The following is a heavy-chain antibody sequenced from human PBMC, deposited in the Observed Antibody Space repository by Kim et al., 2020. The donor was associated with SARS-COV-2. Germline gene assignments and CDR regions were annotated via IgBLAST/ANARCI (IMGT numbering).Heavy chain of an antibody. V-gene: IGHV4-30-4*01. CDR3: VRGLEESGTYATFDY. CDR2: IYSSGST. CDR1: GDSISSAYYF. D-gene: IGHD1-26*01. J-gene: IGHJ4*02. Sequence: SETLSLTCSVSGDSISSAYYFWNWIRQPPGKGLEWIGYIYSSGSTHYNPSLKSRVTLSVDRSKNHLSLKLSSVTAADTAVYYCVRGLEESGTYATFDYWGQGDLVTVSS.